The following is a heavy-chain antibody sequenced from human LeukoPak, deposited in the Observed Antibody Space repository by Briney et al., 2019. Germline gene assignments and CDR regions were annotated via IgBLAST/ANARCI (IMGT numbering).Heavy chain of an antibody. Sequence: GRSLRLSCAASGFTFSSYGMHWVRQAPGKGLEWVAVMWYDGSNKYYADSVKGRFTISRDNSKNTLYLQMNSLRAEDTAVYYCARDGSDGDYTVPLDYWGQGTLVTVSS. CDR1: GFTFSSYG. CDR3: ARDGSDGDYTVPLDY. J-gene: IGHJ4*02. D-gene: IGHD4-17*01. V-gene: IGHV3-33*01. CDR2: MWYDGSNK.